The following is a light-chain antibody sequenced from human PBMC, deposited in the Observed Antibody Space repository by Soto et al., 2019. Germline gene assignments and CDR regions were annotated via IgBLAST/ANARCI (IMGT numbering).Light chain of an antibody. CDR3: QQYNNRPWT. J-gene: IGKJ1*01. CDR1: QSVSSN. V-gene: IGKV3-15*01. Sequence: EIVMTQSPATLSVSPGERATLSCRASQSVSSNLAWYQQKPGQAPRLLIYGASTRATGIPARFSGSGSGTEFTLTISSLQSEAFAVYYCQQYNNRPWTFGQGTKVEIK. CDR2: GAS.